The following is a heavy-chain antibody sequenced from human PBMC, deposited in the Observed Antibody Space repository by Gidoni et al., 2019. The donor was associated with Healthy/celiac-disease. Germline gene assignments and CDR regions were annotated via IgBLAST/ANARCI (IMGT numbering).Heavy chain of an antibody. CDR1: GFPCSSSD. J-gene: IGHJ6*02. D-gene: IGHD3-9*01. V-gene: IGHV3-48*03. Sequence: EVQLVESGGGLVQPGGSLRLSCAASGFPCSSSDMNWVRQAPGKGLEWVSYISISGSTIYYADSVKGRFTISRDNAKNSLYLQMNSLRAEDTAVYYCARDASPTYYDILTGSDYYGMDVWGQGTTVTVSS. CDR2: ISISGSTI. CDR3: ARDASPTYYDILTGSDYYGMDV.